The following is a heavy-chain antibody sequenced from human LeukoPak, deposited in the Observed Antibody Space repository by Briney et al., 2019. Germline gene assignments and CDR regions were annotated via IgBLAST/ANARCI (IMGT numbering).Heavy chain of an antibody. CDR2: IYYSGST. Sequence: SETLSLTCTDSGGSISSYYWSWIRQPPGKGLEWIGYIYYSGSTNYNPSLKSRVTISVDTSKNQFSLKLSSVTAADTAVYYCARHFRHFDYWGQGTLVTVSS. CDR3: ARHFRHFDY. CDR1: GGSISSYY. V-gene: IGHV4-59*08. J-gene: IGHJ4*02.